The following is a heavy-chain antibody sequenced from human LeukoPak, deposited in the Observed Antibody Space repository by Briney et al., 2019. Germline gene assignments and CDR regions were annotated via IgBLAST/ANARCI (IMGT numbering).Heavy chain of an antibody. Sequence: PGGSLILSCAASGFTFSSYAMSWVRQAPGKGLEWVSAISGSGGSTYYADSVKGRFTISRDNSKNTLYLQMNSLRAEDTAVYYCAKDYYYDSSGYYYFDYWGQGTLVTVSS. CDR3: AKDYYYDSSGYYYFDY. J-gene: IGHJ4*02. CDR1: GFTFSSYA. V-gene: IGHV3-23*01. CDR2: ISGSGGST. D-gene: IGHD3-22*01.